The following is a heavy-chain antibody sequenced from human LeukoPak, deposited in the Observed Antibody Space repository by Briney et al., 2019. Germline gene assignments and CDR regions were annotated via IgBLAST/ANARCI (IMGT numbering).Heavy chain of an antibody. CDR1: GGTFSSYA. Sequence: SVKVSCKASGGTFSSYAISWVRQATGQGLEWMGRIIPIFGTANYAQKFQGRVTITTDESTSTAYMELSSLRSEDTAVYYCARTPYSGSYYGYWGQGTLVTVSS. CDR3: ARTPYSGSYYGY. V-gene: IGHV1-69*05. J-gene: IGHJ4*02. D-gene: IGHD1-26*01. CDR2: IIPIFGTA.